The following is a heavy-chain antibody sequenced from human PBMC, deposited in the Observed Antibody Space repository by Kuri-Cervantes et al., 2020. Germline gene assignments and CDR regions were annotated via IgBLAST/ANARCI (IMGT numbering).Heavy chain of an antibody. J-gene: IGHJ5*02. CDR3: ARGLRYFDWLSKNDPWFDP. V-gene: IGHV4-34*01. CDR1: GEPFRAYY. CDR2: INYIGST. Sequence: SETLSLTCAVYGEPFRAYYWMWIRQPPGKGLEWIGEINYIGSTDYNPSLKSRVTVSVDTSKKQVSLKLSSVTAADTAVYYCARGLRYFDWLSKNDPWFDPWGQGTLVTVSS. D-gene: IGHD3-9*01.